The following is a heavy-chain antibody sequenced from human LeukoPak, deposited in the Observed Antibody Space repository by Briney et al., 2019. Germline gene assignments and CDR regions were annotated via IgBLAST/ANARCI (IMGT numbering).Heavy chain of an antibody. Sequence: SETLSLTCTVSGGSISSGSYYWSWIRQPAGKGLEWIGRIYTSGSTNYNPSLKSRVTISVDTSKNQFSLKLNSVTAADTAVYYCARDWYCRSSTRYVNMDVWGKGTTVTVSS. V-gene: IGHV4-61*02. CDR1: GGSISSGSYY. J-gene: IGHJ6*03. CDR3: ARDWYCRSSTRYVNMDV. D-gene: IGHD2-2*01. CDR2: IYTSGST.